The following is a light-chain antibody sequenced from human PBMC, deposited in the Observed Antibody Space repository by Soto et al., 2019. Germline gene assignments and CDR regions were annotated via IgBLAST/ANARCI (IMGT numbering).Light chain of an antibody. CDR3: QHYVSSPPTWT. V-gene: IGKV3-20*01. CDR1: QSATSSY. Sequence: EIVLTQSPGTLSLSPGERATLSCRASQSATSSYLAWYQQKPGQAPRLLIYGASSRPTGIPDRFSGSGSGTDFTLTISRLEPEDFAVYYCQHYVSSPPTWTFGQGTKVEIK. CDR2: GAS. J-gene: IGKJ1*01.